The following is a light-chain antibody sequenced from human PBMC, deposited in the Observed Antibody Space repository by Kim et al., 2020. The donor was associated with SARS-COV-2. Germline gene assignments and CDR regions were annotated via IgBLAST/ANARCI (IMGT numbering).Light chain of an antibody. Sequence: PGQRVTISCTGSSSNIGAGYDVHWYQQLPGTAPKLLIYGNSNRPSGVPDRFSGSKSGTSASLAITGLQAEDEADYYCQSYDSFVVFGGGTQLTVL. CDR3: QSYDSFVV. CDR1: SSNIGAGYD. CDR2: GNS. J-gene: IGLJ2*01. V-gene: IGLV1-40*01.